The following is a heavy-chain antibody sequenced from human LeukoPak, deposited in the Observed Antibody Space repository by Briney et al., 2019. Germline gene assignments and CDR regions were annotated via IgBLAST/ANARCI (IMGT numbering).Heavy chain of an antibody. D-gene: IGHD1-26*01. CDR1: GGSISSYY. J-gene: IGHJ4*02. CDR3: ARGFRGASFDY. Sequence: SETLSPTCSVSGGSISSYYWSWIRQPPGKGLEWIGYIYYSGSTNYNPSLKSRVTISVDTSKNQFSLKLNSVTAADTAVYYCARGFRGASFDYWGQGTLVTVSS. CDR2: IYYSGST. V-gene: IGHV4-59*01.